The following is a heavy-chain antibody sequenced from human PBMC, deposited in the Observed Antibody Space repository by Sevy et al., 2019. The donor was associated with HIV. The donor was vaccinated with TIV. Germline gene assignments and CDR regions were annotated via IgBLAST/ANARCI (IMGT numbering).Heavy chain of an antibody. J-gene: IGHJ4*02. CDR1: GFTFSAYW. CDR3: AQETVGRFDS. V-gene: IGHV3-7*01. D-gene: IGHD3-16*01. CDR2: IKSDGSDK. Sequence: GGSLRLSCAASGFTFSAYWMNWVRQAPGKGLEWVANIKSDGSDKHYVDSVESRVTMSRDNAKNSLSLQMTSLRVEDTAVDYCAQETVGRFDSWGQGTLVTVSS.